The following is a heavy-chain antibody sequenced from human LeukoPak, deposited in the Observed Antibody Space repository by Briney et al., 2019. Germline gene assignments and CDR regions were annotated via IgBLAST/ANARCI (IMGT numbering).Heavy chain of an antibody. Sequence: KPSETLSLTCTVSGGSIGSYYWSWIRQPPGKGLEWIGYIYYSGSTYYNPSLKSRVTISVDTSKNQFSLKLSSVTAADTAVYYCARVLGSVAYYDSSGYCFFDYWGQGTLVTVSS. CDR1: GGSIGSYY. CDR2: IYYSGST. V-gene: IGHV4-30-4*01. D-gene: IGHD3-22*01. J-gene: IGHJ4*02. CDR3: ARVLGSVAYYDSSGYCFFDY.